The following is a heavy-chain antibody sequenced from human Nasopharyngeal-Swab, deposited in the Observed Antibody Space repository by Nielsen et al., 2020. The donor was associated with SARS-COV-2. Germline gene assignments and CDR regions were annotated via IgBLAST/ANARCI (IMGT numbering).Heavy chain of an antibody. D-gene: IGHD3-10*01. CDR1: GFTFSDYY. V-gene: IGHV3-11*01. Sequence: GASLKISCAASGFTFSDYYMSWIRQAPGKGLEWVSYISSSGSTIYYADSVKGRFTISRDNAKNSLYLQMNSLRAEDTAVYYCARWGETSQSLYYYYGMDVWGQGTTVTVSS. CDR3: ARWGETSQSLYYYYGMDV. J-gene: IGHJ6*02. CDR2: ISSSGSTI.